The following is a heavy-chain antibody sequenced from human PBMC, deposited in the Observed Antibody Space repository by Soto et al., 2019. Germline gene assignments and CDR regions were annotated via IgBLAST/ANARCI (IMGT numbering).Heavy chain of an antibody. J-gene: IGHJ6*02. CDR3: ARATMPYYYYYGMDV. CDR2: IIPIFGTA. Sequence: ASVKVSCKASGGTFSSYAISWVRQAPGQGLEWMGGIIPIFGTANYAQKFQGRVTITADESTSTAYMELSSLRSEDTAVYYCARATMPYYYYYGMDVWGQGTTVTVSS. V-gene: IGHV1-69*13. D-gene: IGHD2-2*01. CDR1: GGTFSSYA.